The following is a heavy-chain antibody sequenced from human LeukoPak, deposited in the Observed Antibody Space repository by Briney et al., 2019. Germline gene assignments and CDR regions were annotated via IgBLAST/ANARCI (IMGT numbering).Heavy chain of an antibody. D-gene: IGHD6-13*01. V-gene: IGHV1-18*01. CDR3: ARDWAAAKITTDY. Sequence: ASVKVSRKASGYTLTSYGISWVRQAPGQGLEWMGWISAYNGNTNYAQKLQGRVTMTTDTSTSTAYMELRSLRSDDSAVYYCARDWAAAKITTDYWGQGTLVTVSS. J-gene: IGHJ4*02. CDR2: ISAYNGNT. CDR1: GYTLTSYG.